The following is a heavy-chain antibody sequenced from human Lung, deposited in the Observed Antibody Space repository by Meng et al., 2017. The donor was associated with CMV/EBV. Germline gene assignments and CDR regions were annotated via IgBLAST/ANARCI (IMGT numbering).Heavy chain of an antibody. CDR3: ASGGGHVVFDI. CDR2: IAYDGSNK. Sequence: SCAASGFTFSGYAMNWVRQAPGKGLEWVAGIAYDGSNKYYADSVKGRFTISRDKSKNTLYLQMNSLRVEDTAIYYCASGGGHVVFDIWDQRTVVTVSS. J-gene: IGHJ3*02. CDR1: GFTFSGYA. D-gene: IGHD4-23*01. V-gene: IGHV3-30*04.